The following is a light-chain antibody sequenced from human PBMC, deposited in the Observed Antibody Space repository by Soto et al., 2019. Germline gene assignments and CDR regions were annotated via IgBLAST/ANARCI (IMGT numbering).Light chain of an antibody. CDR3: CSYAGRSTWDVV. CDR2: EGF. J-gene: IGLJ2*01. V-gene: IGLV2-23*01. Sequence: QSALTQPASLSGSPGQSITISCTGTSSDIGAYDYVSWFQRHPGKAPKLMISEGFKRPSGVSNRFSGSKSGSTASLTISGLQTEDEADYYCCSYAGRSTWDVVFGGGTQLTVL. CDR1: SSDIGAYDY.